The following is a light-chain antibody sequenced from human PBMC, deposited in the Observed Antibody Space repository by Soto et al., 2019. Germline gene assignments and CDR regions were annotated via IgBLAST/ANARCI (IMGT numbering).Light chain of an antibody. CDR1: QHINNW. Sequence: DIQMTQSPAALSASVGDRVSITCRASQHINNWVAWYQQKPGKAPKLLIYDPSSLESGVPSRFSGSRSGTEFTLTISSRQLGDFATYYCQQYNTLSGWTFGQGTKVDIK. V-gene: IGKV1-5*01. CDR2: DPS. CDR3: QQYNTLSGWT. J-gene: IGKJ1*01.